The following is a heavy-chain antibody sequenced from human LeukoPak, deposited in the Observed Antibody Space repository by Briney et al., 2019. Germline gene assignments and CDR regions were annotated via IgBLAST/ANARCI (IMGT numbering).Heavy chain of an antibody. CDR2: ISYDGSNK. J-gene: IGHJ4*02. CDR3: ARPSQYCSSTSCSYFDY. V-gene: IGHV3-30-3*01. Sequence: GGSLRLSCAASGFTFSNYALHWVRQAPGKGLEWVAVISYDGSNKYYADSVKGRFTISRDNSKNTLYLQMNSLRTEDTAVYYCARPSQYCSSTSCSYFDYWGQGTLVTVSS. CDR1: GFTFSNYA. D-gene: IGHD2-2*01.